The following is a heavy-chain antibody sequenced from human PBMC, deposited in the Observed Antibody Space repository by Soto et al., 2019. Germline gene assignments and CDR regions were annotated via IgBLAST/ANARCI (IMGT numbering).Heavy chain of an antibody. CDR1: GCTFSSYA. Sequence: TVGSLRLSCAASGCTFSSYAMSWVRQAPGKGLEWVSAISGSGGSTYYADSVKGRFTISRDNSKNTLYLQMNSLRAEDTAVYYCAKEVAAAGYNWFDPWGQGTLVNVSS. D-gene: IGHD6-13*01. V-gene: IGHV3-23*01. J-gene: IGHJ5*02. CDR3: AKEVAAAGYNWFDP. CDR2: ISGSGGST.